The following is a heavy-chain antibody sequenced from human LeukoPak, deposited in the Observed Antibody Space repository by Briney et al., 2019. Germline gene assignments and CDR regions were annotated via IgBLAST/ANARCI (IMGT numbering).Heavy chain of an antibody. CDR2: IYTSGST. CDR1: GGSISSGSYY. D-gene: IGHD3-3*01. CDR3: ARIRFLEWLSPDCFDY. J-gene: IGHJ4*02. V-gene: IGHV4-61*02. Sequence: SQTLSLTCTVSGGSISSGSYYWSCIRQPAGMELEWIGRIYTSGSTYYNPSLKSRVTISVDTSKNQFSLKLSSVTAADTAVYYCARIRFLEWLSPDCFDYWGQGTLVTVSS.